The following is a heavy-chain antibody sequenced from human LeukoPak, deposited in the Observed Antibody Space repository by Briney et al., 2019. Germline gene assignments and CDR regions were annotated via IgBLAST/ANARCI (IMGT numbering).Heavy chain of an antibody. CDR1: GYTFTGYH. CDR3: ARRASLYSGYEY. V-gene: IGHV1-2*02. J-gene: IGHJ4*02. Sequence: ASVKVSCKASGYTFTGYHIHWVRQAPGQGLEWMGWINPNSGGTNYAQNFQGRVTMTRDTSISTAYMELSSLSSDDTAVYYCARRASLYSGYEYWGQGALVGVSS. CDR2: INPNSGGT. D-gene: IGHD5-12*01.